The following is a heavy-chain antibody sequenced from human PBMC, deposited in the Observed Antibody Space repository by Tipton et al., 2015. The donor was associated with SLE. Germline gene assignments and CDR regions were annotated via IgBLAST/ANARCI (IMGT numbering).Heavy chain of an antibody. CDR3: ARGPDYGSRTDYLDP. CDR1: GFIFSRHW. D-gene: IGHD3-10*01. V-gene: IGHV3-7*04. CDR2: IRKDGYEE. J-gene: IGHJ5*02. Sequence: SLRLSCAASGFIFSRHWMTWVRQAPGKGLEWVADIRKDGYEEYYVDSVKGRFTISRDNAKNSLYLQMNSLRDEDTAVYYCARGPDYGSRTDYLDPWGQGILVTVSS.